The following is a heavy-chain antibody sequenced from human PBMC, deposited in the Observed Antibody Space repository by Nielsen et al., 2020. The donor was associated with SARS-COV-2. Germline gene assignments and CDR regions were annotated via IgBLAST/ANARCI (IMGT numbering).Heavy chain of an antibody. CDR3: VKGYSYGYYSY. CDR2: ISSNGGST. V-gene: IGHV3-64D*09. CDR1: GFTFSSYS. J-gene: IGHJ4*02. Sequence: GESLKISCSASGFTFSSYSMHWVRQAPGKGLEYVSAISSNGGSTYYADSVKGRFTISRDNSKNTLYLQMSSLRAEDTAVYYCVKGYSYGYYSYWGQGTLVTVS. D-gene: IGHD5-18*01.